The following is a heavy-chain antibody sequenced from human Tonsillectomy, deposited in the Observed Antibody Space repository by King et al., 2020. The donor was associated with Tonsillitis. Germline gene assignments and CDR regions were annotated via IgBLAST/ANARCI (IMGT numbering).Heavy chain of an antibody. D-gene: IGHD1-20*01. CDR1: GFTFDDYA. CDR3: AKGRNWNDELDAFDI. J-gene: IGHJ3*02. Sequence: VQLVESGGGLVQPGRSLRLSCAASGFTFDDYAMHWVRQAPGKGLEWVSGISWNSGSIGYADSVKGRFTISRDNAKNSLYLQMNSLRAEDTALYYCAKGRNWNDELDAFDIWGQGTMVTVSS. V-gene: IGHV3-9*01. CDR2: ISWNSGSI.